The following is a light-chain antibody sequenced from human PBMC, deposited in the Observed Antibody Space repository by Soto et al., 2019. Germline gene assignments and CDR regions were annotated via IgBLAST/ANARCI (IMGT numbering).Light chain of an antibody. Sequence: EIVLTQSPATLSVSAGERATLSCRASQSVSSNLLAWYQQKPGQAPRLLIYGASSRATGIPDRFSGSGSGTDFTLTISRLEPEDFAVYYCQQYGSSPVAFGQGTKV. CDR2: GAS. CDR3: QQYGSSPVA. V-gene: IGKV3-20*01. CDR1: QSVSSNL. J-gene: IGKJ1*01.